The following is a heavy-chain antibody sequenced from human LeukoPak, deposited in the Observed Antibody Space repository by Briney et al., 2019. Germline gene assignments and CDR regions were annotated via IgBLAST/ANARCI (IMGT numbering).Heavy chain of an antibody. Sequence: SETLSLTCTVSGGSVSSYYWSWIRQPPGKGLEWIGYIYISGSTNYNPSLKSRVTISVDTSKNQFSLKLSSVTAADTDVYYCARRTRRGAMASYYYYYMDVWGKGTTVTVSS. CDR2: IYISGST. CDR1: GGSVSSYY. J-gene: IGHJ6*03. CDR3: ARRTRRGAMASYYYYYMDV. D-gene: IGHD3-10*01. V-gene: IGHV4-4*09.